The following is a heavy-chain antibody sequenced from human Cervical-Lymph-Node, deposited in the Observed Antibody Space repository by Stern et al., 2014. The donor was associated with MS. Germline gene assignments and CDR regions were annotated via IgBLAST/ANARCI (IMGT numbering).Heavy chain of an antibody. Sequence: QVQLVQSGAEVKKPGSSVKLSCKASGDTFSSYALSWVRQAPGQGLEWVGGLIPFFGETRYAEKFQDRVTITPEESSGTAFMELTSLTFDDTAVYYCALRRSYYVHWGQGTLVTVSS. J-gene: IGHJ4*02. V-gene: IGHV1-69*05. CDR2: LIPFFGET. D-gene: IGHD3-10*01. CDR1: GDTFSSYA. CDR3: ALRRSYYVH.